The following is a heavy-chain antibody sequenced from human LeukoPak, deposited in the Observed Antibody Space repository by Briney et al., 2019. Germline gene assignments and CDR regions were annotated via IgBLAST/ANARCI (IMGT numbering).Heavy chain of an antibody. CDR3: ARDTRVYDSSGYHYFDY. Sequence: SETLSLTCTVSGASISSYYWSWIRQPPGKGLEWIGYIYHSGSTNYNPSLKTRVTISVDMSKNQFSLKLTSVTAADTAVYYCARDTRVYDSSGYHYFDYWGQGSLATVSS. CDR2: IYHSGST. J-gene: IGHJ4*02. CDR1: GASISSYY. V-gene: IGHV4-59*01. D-gene: IGHD3-22*01.